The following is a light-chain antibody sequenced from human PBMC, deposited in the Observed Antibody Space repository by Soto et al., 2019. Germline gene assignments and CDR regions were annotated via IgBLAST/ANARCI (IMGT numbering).Light chain of an antibody. V-gene: IGKV3-15*01. CDR1: QGVSSY. Sequence: MTQSAGTLSVSRGERATLSCRASQGVSSYLAWYQQKPGQAPRLLMFRTSSRATGFPARFSGSGSGTEFNLTISSLQSEDFGVYYCQQYNNWPRATFGGGTKVDIK. CDR3: QQYNNWPRAT. J-gene: IGKJ4*01. CDR2: RTS.